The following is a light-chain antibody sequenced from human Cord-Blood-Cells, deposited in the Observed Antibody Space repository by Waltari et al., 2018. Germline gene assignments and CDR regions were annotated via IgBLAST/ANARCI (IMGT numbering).Light chain of an antibody. CDR1: QGISTY. CDR3: QQYYSYPWT. Sequence: AIRITESPSSLSASTGDSVTITWRASQGISTYLAWYQQQPGKATKLLIYAASTVKSGVPSMFSGSGSGTDFTLTISCLQSEDFATYYCQQYYSYPWTFGQGTKVEIK. V-gene: IGKV1-8*01. J-gene: IGKJ1*01. CDR2: AAS.